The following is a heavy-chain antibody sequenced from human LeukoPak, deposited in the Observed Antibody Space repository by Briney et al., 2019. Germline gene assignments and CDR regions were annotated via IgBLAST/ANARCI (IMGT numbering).Heavy chain of an antibody. CDR1: GGSISNSSYY. J-gene: IGHJ4*02. CDR2: MYYSGST. Sequence: SETLSLTCTVSGGSISNSSYYWGWIRQPPGKGLEWIGSMYYSGSTYYNPSLKSRATISVDTSKNQFSLKLSSVAAADTAVYYCARGRGYQLLYRNYYFDYWGQGTLVTVSS. D-gene: IGHD2-2*02. V-gene: IGHV4-39*01. CDR3: ARGRGYQLLYRNYYFDY.